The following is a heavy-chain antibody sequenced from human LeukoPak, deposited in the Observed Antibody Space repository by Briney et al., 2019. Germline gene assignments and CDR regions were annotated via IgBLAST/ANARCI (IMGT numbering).Heavy chain of an antibody. CDR1: GGSISSYY. CDR2: IYYSGST. J-gene: IGHJ6*03. CDR3: ARGGYCSSTSCYHYYYYMDV. D-gene: IGHD2-2*01. V-gene: IGHV4-59*01. Sequence: PSETLSLTCTVSGGSISSYYWSWIRQPPGKGLEWIGYIYYSGSTNYNPSLKSRVTISVDTSKNQFSLKLSSVTAADTAVYYCARGGYCSSTSCYHYYYYMDVWGKGTTVTVSS.